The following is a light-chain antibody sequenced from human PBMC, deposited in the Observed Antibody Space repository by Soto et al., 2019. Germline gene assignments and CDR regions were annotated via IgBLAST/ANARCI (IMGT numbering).Light chain of an antibody. V-gene: IGLV2-8*01. CDR3: SSYAGSNTYV. Sequence: QSVLNQPPSASESPGQSVTISCTGTSSDVGGFNYVSWYQHHPGKAPKLMIYEVTKRPSGVPDRFSGSKSGNTASLTVSGLQAEDEADYYCSSYAGSNTYVFGTGTKATVL. J-gene: IGLJ1*01. CDR1: SSDVGGFNY. CDR2: EVT.